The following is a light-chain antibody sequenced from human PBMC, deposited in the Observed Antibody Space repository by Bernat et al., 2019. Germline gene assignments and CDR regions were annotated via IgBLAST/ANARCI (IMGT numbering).Light chain of an antibody. CDR3: ASFAGSFKFI. J-gene: IGLJ2*01. CDR2: DVS. V-gene: IGLV2-11*01. Sequence: QSALAQPRSVSGSPGQSVVISCTGTRSDVGGYNYVSWYQHHPGKAPKVILYDVSKRPSGVPDRFSDSKFGSTASLTISGLQAEDEANYYCASFAGSFKFIFGGGTELTVL. CDR1: RSDVGGYNY.